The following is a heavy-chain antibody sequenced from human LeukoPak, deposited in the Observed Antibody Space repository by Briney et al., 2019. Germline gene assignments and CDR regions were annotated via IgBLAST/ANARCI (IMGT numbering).Heavy chain of an antibody. V-gene: IGHV4-31*03. CDR2: IYYSGST. D-gene: IGHD5-18*01. J-gene: IGHJ4*02. CDR3: ARRRGYSYGYFDY. CDR1: GGSISSSGYY. Sequence: PSETLSLTCTVSGGSISSSGYYWSWIRQHPGKGLEWIGYIYYSGSTYYNPSLRSRVTISVDTSKNQFSLKLSSVTAADTAVYYCARRRGYSYGYFDYWGQGALVTVSS.